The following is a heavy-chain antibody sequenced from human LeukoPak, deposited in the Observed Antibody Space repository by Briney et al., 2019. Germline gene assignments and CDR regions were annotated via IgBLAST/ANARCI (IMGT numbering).Heavy chain of an antibody. CDR1: GGTFSSYA. V-gene: IGHV1-69*01. Sequence: ASVKVSCTASGGTFSSYAISWVRQAPGQGLEWMGGIIPIFGTANYAQKFQGRVTTTADESTSTAYMELSSLRSEDTAVYYCASTYCGGDCYSGWFDPWGQGTLVTVSS. J-gene: IGHJ5*02. CDR2: IIPIFGTA. D-gene: IGHD2-21*02. CDR3: ASTYCGGDCYSGWFDP.